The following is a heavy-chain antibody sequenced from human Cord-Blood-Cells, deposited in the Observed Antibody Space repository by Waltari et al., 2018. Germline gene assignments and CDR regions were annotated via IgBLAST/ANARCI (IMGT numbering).Heavy chain of an antibody. D-gene: IGHD2-8*02. J-gene: IGHJ3*02. CDR1: GYTFTGYY. CDR3: ARDKSWSLSGDAFDI. CDR2: INPNSGGT. V-gene: IGHV1-2*02. Sequence: QVQLVQSGAEVKKPGASVKVSCKASGYTFTGYYMHWVRPAPGQGLGWMGWINPNSGGTNYAQKFQGRVTMTRDTSISTAYMELSRLRSDDTAVYYCARDKSWSLSGDAFDIWGQGTMVTVSS.